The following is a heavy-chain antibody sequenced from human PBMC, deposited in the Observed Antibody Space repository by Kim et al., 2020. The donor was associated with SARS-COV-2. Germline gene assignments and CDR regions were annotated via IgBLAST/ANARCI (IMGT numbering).Heavy chain of an antibody. CDR1: GFTFSSYW. V-gene: IGHV3-7*03. Sequence: GGSLRLSCAASGFTFSSYWMSWVRQAPGKGLEWVANIKQDGSEKYYVDSVKGRFTISRDNAKNSLYLQMNSLRAEDTAVYYCARDGLRGYQLPTTRFDPWGQGTLVTVSS. J-gene: IGHJ5*02. CDR3: ARDGLRGYQLPTTRFDP. D-gene: IGHD2-2*01. CDR2: IKQDGSEK.